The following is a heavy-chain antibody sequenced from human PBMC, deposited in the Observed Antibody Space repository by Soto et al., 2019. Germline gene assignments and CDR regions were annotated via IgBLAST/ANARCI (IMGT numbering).Heavy chain of an antibody. CDR2: IYYSGST. D-gene: IGHD3-3*01. CDR3: ARGRFRNSLPDYFDY. Sequence: SETLSLTCTVSGGSISSGGYYWSWIRQHPGKGLEWIGYIYYSGSTYYNPSLKSRVTISVDTSKNQFSLKLSSVTAADTAVYYCARGRFRNSLPDYFDYWGQGTLVTVSS. CDR1: GGSISSGGYY. J-gene: IGHJ4*02. V-gene: IGHV4-31*03.